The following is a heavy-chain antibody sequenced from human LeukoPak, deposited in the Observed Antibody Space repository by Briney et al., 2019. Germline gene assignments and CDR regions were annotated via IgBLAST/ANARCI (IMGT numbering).Heavy chain of an antibody. Sequence: GGSLRLSCAASGFTFSSYAMHWVRQAPGKGLEWVAVISYDGSNKYYADSVKGRFTISRDNSKNTLYLQTDSLTAEDTAVYYCARDPEGGYFDYWGQGTLVTVSS. CDR2: ISYDGSNK. CDR3: ARDPEGGYFDY. D-gene: IGHD2-15*01. J-gene: IGHJ4*02. V-gene: IGHV3-30*04. CDR1: GFTFSSYA.